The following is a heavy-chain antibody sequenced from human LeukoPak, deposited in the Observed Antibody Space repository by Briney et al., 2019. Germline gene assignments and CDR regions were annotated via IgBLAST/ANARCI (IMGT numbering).Heavy chain of an antibody. J-gene: IGHJ6*03. CDR2: IYTSGST. Sequence: SETLSLTCTVSGGSISSYYWSWIRQPAGKGLEWIGRIYTSGSTNYNPSLKSRVTMSVDTSKNQFSLKLSSVTAADTAVSYCARDAEDIVVVPAATYYYYYMDVWGKGTTVTVSS. CDR1: GGSISSYY. V-gene: IGHV4-4*07. CDR3: ARDAEDIVVVPAATYYYYYMDV. D-gene: IGHD2-2*01.